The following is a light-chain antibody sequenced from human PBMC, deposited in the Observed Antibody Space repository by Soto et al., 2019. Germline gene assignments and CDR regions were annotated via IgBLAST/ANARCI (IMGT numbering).Light chain of an antibody. Sequence: EIVLTQSPATLPLSPGERATLSCRASQSVSSYLAWYQHKPGQAPRLLIYDASTRATGIPPRFSGSGSGTDFTLTISRLEPEDFAVYYCHQYGGSPTFGGGTKV. CDR1: QSVSSY. CDR2: DAS. CDR3: HQYGGSPT. V-gene: IGKV3-20*01. J-gene: IGKJ4*01.